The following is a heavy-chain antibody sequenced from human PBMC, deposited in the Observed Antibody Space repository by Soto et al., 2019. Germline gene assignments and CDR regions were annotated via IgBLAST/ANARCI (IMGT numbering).Heavy chain of an antibody. V-gene: IGHV4-59*01. CDR2: IYYSGST. J-gene: IGHJ5*02. CDR3: ARAPGGIVGATMAWFDP. D-gene: IGHD1-26*01. CDR1: GGSIISYY. Sequence: SETLSLTCTVSGGSIISYYWSWIRQPPGKGLEWIGYIYYSGSTNYNPSLKSRVTISVDTSKNQFSLKLSPVTAADTAVYYCARAPGGIVGATMAWFDPWGQGTLVTVSS.